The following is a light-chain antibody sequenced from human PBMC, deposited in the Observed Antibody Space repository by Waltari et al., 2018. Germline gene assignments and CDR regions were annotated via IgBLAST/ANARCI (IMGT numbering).Light chain of an antibody. Sequence: DIQMTQSPSTLSASVGDRVTITCRASRSISNWLAWYQQKPGKAPKLLIYKASNLEIGVPARFSGSGSGTEFTLPISSLQPDDFATYYCQQYNTYVSWPWTFGQGTKVEIK. CDR3: QQYNTYVSWPWT. CDR1: RSISNW. CDR2: KAS. J-gene: IGKJ1*01. V-gene: IGKV1-5*03.